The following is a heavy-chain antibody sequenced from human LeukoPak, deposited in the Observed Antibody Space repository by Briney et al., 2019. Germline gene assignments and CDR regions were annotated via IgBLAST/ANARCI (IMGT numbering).Heavy chain of an antibody. V-gene: IGHV4-4*09. J-gene: IGHJ4*02. CDR1: GGSISSYY. Sequence: SETLSLTCTVSGGSISSYYWSWIRQPPGKGLEWIGYIYTSGSTNYNPSLKSRVTISVDTYKNQFSLKLSSVTAADTAVYYCARLGDGSGYYLDYWGQGTLVTVSS. D-gene: IGHD3-22*01. CDR2: IYTSGST. CDR3: ARLGDGSGYYLDY.